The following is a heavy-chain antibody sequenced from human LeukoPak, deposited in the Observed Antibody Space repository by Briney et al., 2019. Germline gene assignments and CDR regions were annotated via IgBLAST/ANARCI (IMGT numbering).Heavy chain of an antibody. V-gene: IGHV5-51*01. Sequence: GESLKISCKGSGYSFTSYWIGWVRQMPGKGLEWMGIIYPGDSDTRYSPSFQGQVTISADKSISTAYLQWSSLKASDTAMYYCARLQRGSYYLIVGYFDLWGRGTLVTVSS. CDR2: IYPGDSDT. CDR3: ARLQRGSYYLIVGYFDL. D-gene: IGHD1-26*01. J-gene: IGHJ2*01. CDR1: GYSFTSYW.